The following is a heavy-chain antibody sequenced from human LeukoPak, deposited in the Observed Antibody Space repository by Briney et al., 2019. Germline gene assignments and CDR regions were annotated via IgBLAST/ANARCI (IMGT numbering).Heavy chain of an antibody. CDR2: IYYSGST. J-gene: IGHJ4*02. D-gene: IGHD3-22*01. Sequence: SETLSLTCTVSGGSISSYYWSWIRQPPGKGLEWIGYIYYSGSTNYNPSLKSRVTISVDTSKNQFSLKLSSVTAADTAVYYCARSPWNYYDGSGYRRQYFDYWGQGTLVTVSS. V-gene: IGHV4-59*01. CDR1: GGSISSYY. CDR3: ARSPWNYYDGSGYRRQYFDY.